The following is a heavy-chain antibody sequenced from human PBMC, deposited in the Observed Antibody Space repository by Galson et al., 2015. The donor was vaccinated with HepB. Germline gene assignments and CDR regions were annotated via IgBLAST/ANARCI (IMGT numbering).Heavy chain of an antibody. CDR3: ARGRYCSSTSCYGGGYHYYYMDV. J-gene: IGHJ6*03. Sequence: SLRLSCAASGFTFSDHYMDWVRQAPGKGLEWIGRTKNKANSYTTEYAASVRGRFTISRGDSKNSLYLQMNSLKTEDTAVYYCARGRYCSSTSCYGGGYHYYYMDVWGKGTTVTVSS. V-gene: IGHV3-72*01. CDR1: GFTFSDHY. D-gene: IGHD2-2*01. CDR2: TKNKANSYTT.